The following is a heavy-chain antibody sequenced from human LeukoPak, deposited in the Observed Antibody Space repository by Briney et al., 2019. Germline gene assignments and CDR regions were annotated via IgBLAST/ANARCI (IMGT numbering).Heavy chain of an antibody. J-gene: IGHJ5*02. Sequence: PGGSLRLSCAASGFTFSSYSMNWVRQAPGKGLEWVSSISSSSSYIYYADSVKGRFTISRDNAKNSLYLQMNSLRAEDTAVYYCARGRSVSNWFDPWGQGTLVTVSS. V-gene: IGHV3-21*01. CDR2: ISSSSSYI. D-gene: IGHD1-26*01. CDR3: ARGRSVSNWFDP. CDR1: GFTFSSYS.